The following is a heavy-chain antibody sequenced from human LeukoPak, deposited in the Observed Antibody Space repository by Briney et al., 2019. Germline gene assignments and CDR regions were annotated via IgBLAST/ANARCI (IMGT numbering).Heavy chain of an antibody. V-gene: IGHV4-34*01. CDR2: INHSGST. CDR1: GGSFSGYY. D-gene: IGHD5-18*01. J-gene: IGHJ4*02. CDR3: ARFTAMVTGHFDY. Sequence: SETLSLTCAVYGGSFSGYYWSWIRQPPGKGLEWIGEINHSGSTNYNPSLKSRVTISVDTSKNQFSLKLSSVTAADTAVYYCARFTAMVTGHFDYWGQGTLVTVSS.